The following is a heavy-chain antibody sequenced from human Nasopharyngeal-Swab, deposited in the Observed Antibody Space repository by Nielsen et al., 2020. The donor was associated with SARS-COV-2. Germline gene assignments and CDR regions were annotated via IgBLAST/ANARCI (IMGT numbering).Heavy chain of an antibody. CDR1: GFTFSSYA. CDR3: ARGQACDY. J-gene: IGHJ4*02. CDR2: ISYDGSNK. Sequence: GGSLRLSCAASGFTFSSYAMHWVRQAPGKGLEWVAVISYDGSNKYYVDSVKGRFTISRDNSKSTLYLQMDSLRTEDTAVYYCARGQACDYWGQGTLVTVSS. V-gene: IGHV3-30-3*01.